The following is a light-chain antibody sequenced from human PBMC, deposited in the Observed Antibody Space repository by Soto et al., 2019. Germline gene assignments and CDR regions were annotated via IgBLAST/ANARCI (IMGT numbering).Light chain of an antibody. CDR3: QQSYSIPLT. CDR1: QSMNHY. CDR2: AAS. V-gene: IGKV1-39*01. Sequence: DLQMTQSPSSLSASVGDRVTITCRASQSMNHYLNWYQQKPGKAPKLLIYAASDLQSGVPSRFSGSGSGTDFTLTISSLQPEDFATYYCQQSYSIPLTFGGGTKVEIK. J-gene: IGKJ4*01.